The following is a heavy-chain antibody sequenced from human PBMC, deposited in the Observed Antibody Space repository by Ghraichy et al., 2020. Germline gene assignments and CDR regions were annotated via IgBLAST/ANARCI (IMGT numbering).Heavy chain of an antibody. CDR3: AKDYGDGWYCFQH. V-gene: IGHV3-23*01. CDR1: GFTFSNYA. D-gene: IGHD6-19*01. CDR2: IGGSGDTT. J-gene: IGHJ1*01. Sequence: GESLNISCAASGFTFSNYAMSWVRQAPGKGLEWVSGIGGSGDTTYYAGPVKGRFSISRDNSKNTLYLQMNNLGVEDTAVYYCAKDYGDGWYCFQHWGQGTLVTVSS.